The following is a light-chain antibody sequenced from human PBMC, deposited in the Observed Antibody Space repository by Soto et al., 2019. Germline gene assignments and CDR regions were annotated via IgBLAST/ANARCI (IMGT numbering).Light chain of an antibody. CDR1: TSDVGSHNF. CDR2: EVT. V-gene: IGLV2-14*01. J-gene: IGLJ1*01. CDR3: SSYTSSSLYV. Sequence: QSALTQPASVSGSPGQSITISCTGTTSDVGSHNFVSWYQQLPGKAPKLLIYEVTNRPSGTSNRFSGSKSGNTASLTISGLQAEDAADYYCSSYTSSSLYVFGTGTKVTVL.